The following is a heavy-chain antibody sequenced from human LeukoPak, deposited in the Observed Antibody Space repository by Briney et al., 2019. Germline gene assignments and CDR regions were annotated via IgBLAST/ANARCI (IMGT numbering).Heavy chain of an antibody. CDR1: GFSFTTYA. CDR2: VSDSGADT. J-gene: IGHJ4*02. Sequence: PGGSLRLSWAASGFSFTTYAMSWVRQAPGNGLEWLSTVSDSGADTYYADSVKGRFTISRDNSRNTVYLQMNSLRAEDAAVYYCAKSHSVAQRGYYDYWGQGTLVTVSS. V-gene: IGHV3-23*01. D-gene: IGHD4-23*01. CDR3: AKSHSVAQRGYYDY.